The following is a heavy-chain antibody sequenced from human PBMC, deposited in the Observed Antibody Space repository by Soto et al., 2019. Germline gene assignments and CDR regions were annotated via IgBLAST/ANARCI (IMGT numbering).Heavy chain of an antibody. D-gene: IGHD3-16*01. CDR3: AKDLGIMITFGGAPFDY. Sequence: HRGGSLRLSCAASGFPFSSYAMSWVRPAPGKGLEWVSAISGSGGSTYYADSVKGRFTISRDNSKNTLYLQMNSLRAEDTAVYYCAKDLGIMITFGGAPFDYWAREPWSPSPQ. CDR2: ISGSGGST. CDR1: GFPFSSYA. V-gene: IGHV3-23*01. J-gene: IGHJ4*02.